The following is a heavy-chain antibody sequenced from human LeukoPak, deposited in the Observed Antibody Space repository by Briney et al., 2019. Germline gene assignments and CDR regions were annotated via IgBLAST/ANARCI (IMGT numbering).Heavy chain of an antibody. J-gene: IGHJ4*02. CDR2: ISSSGSTI. D-gene: IGHD3-3*01. Sequence: GESLKISCAASGFTFSSYEMNWVRQAPGKGLEWVSYISSSGSTIYYADSVKGRFTISRDNAKNSLYLQMNSLRAEDTAVYYCARDREDYDFWSGYYTAFDYWGQGTLVTVSS. V-gene: IGHV3-48*03. CDR1: GFTFSSYE. CDR3: ARDREDYDFWSGYYTAFDY.